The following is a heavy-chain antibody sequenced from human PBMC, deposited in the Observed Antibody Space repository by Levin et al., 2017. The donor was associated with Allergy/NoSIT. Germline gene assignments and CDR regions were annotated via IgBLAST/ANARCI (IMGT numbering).Heavy chain of an antibody. J-gene: IGHJ6*02. CDR2: ISGSGGST. CDR1: GFTFSSYA. D-gene: IGHD2-2*01. CDR3: ASYCSSTSCYGYYYGMDV. Sequence: GGSLRLSCAASGFTFSSYAMSWVRQAPGKGLEWVSAISGSGGSTYYADSVKGRFTISRDNSKNTLYLQMNSLRAEDTAVYYCASYCSSTSCYGYYYGMDVWGQGTTVTVSS. V-gene: IGHV3-23*01.